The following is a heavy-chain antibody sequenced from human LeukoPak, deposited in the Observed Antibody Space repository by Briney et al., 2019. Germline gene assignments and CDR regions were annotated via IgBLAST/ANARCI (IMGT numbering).Heavy chain of an antibody. V-gene: IGHV4-39*07. CDR3: ARDRKYYYHMDV. Sequence: SETLSLTCTVSGGSISSSTYYWGWIRQPPGKGLEWIGTIYYSGSTYYNPSLKSRVTISVDTSKNQFSLNLTSLTAADTAVYYCARDRKYYYHMDVWGKGTTVTVSS. CDR1: GGSISSSTYY. D-gene: IGHD1-14*01. J-gene: IGHJ6*03. CDR2: IYYSGST.